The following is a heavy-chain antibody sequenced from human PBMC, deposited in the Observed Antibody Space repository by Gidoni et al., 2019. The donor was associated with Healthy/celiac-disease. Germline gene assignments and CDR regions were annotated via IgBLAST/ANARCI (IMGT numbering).Heavy chain of an antibody. D-gene: IGHD3-10*01. CDR3: ARDLPLSIRITMANGGAFDI. CDR2: ISSSSSYI. J-gene: IGHJ3*02. Sequence: EVQLVESGGGLVKPGGSLRLSCAAYVFTFSSYGMTWVRQAPVKWLEWVSSISSSSSYIYYADSVKCRFTISRDNAKNSLYLQMNSLRAEDTAVYYCARDLPLSIRITMANGGAFDIWGQGPMVTVSS. CDR1: VFTFSSYG. V-gene: IGHV3-21*01.